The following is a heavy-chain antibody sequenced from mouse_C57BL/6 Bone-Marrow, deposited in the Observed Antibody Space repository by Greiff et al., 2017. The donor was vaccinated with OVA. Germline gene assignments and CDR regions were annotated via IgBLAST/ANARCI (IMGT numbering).Heavy chain of an antibody. CDR3: VRQGLLYAMDY. V-gene: IGHV10-1*01. Sequence: EVKLMESGGGLVKPGGSLKLSCAASGFTFSSYAMNWVRQAPGKGLEWVARIRSKSNNYATYYADSVKDRFTISRDDSESMLYLQMNNLKTEDTAMYYCVRQGLLYAMDYWGQGTSVTVSS. CDR1: GFTFSSYA. D-gene: IGHD2-3*01. CDR2: IRSKSNNYAT. J-gene: IGHJ4*01.